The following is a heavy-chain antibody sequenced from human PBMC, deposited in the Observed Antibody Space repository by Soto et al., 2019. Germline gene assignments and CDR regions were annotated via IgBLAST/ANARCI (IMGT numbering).Heavy chain of an antibody. Sequence: SETMSLTCTVSGGSISSRFYWDWISQHPGKGLEWIGNMYSSGSTYYNPSLNSRVTVSVDTSKNQFSLKVTSVTAADTAVYYCARLHGYCISSSCHGHYAMDVWGQGTTVTVSS. D-gene: IGHD2-2*01. V-gene: IGHV4-39*01. CDR1: GGSISSRFY. CDR2: MYSSGST. J-gene: IGHJ6*02. CDR3: ARLHGYCISSSCHGHYAMDV.